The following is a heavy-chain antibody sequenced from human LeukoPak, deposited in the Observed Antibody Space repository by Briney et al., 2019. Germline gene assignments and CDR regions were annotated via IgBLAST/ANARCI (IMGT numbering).Heavy chain of an antibody. CDR1: GGSISSYY. V-gene: IGHV4-59*01. CDR3: ARSRIAAADIDY. Sequence: SETLSLTCTVSGGSISSYYWSWIRQPPGKGLEWIGYIYYSGSTNYNPSLKSRVTISVDTSKNQFSLMLSSVTAADTAVYYCARSRIAAADIDYWGQGALVTVSS. CDR2: IYYSGST. D-gene: IGHD6-13*01. J-gene: IGHJ4*02.